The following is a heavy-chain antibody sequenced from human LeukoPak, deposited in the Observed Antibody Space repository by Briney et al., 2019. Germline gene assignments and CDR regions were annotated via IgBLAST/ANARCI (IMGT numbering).Heavy chain of an antibody. Sequence: GGSLRLSCAASGFTFSGSAMPWVRQASGKGLEWVGRIRSKANSYATAYAASVKGRFTISRDDSKNTAYLQMNSLKTEDTAVYYCTSSSRNVGSSYFDYWGQGTLATVSS. CDR3: TSSSRNVGSSYFDY. J-gene: IGHJ4*02. V-gene: IGHV3-73*01. CDR1: GFTFSGSA. CDR2: IRSKANSYAT. D-gene: IGHD6-13*01.